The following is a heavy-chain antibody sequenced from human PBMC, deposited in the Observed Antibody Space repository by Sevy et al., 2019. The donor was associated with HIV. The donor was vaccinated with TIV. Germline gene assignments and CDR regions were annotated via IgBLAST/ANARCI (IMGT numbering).Heavy chain of an antibody. CDR2: IKKDGTDK. J-gene: IGHJ4*02. CDR3: PRDRRVEYGGSDY. D-gene: IGHD3-10*01. CDR1: GFTFSNHW. Sequence: GGSLRLSCAVSGFTFSNHWMTWVRQTPGKGLEWVANIKKDGTDKFYVDSVMGRFSISRDNAKDLLYLQMNSLRVEDTAVYYCPRDRRVEYGGSDYWGQGTLVTVSS. V-gene: IGHV3-7*03.